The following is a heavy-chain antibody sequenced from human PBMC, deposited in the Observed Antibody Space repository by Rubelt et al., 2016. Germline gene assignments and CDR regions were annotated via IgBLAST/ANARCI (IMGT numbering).Heavy chain of an antibody. CDR3: ARFGAAAGTDY. CDR1: GGSISSGGYA. J-gene: IGHJ4*02. D-gene: IGHD6-13*01. Sequence: SLTCAVSGGSISSGGYAWSWIRQPPGTGLEWIGYIYYSGSTSYNPSLKSRVTISIDTSKNQFSLKLSSVTAADTAMYYCARFGAAAGTDYWGQGALVTVSS. V-gene: IGHV4-61*08. CDR2: IYYSGST.